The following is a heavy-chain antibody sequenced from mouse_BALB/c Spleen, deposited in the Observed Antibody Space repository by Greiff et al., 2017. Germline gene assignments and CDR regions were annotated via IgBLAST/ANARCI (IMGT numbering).Heavy chain of an antibody. D-gene: IGHD1-1*01. CDR3: ARDYYGSSLFAY. CDR1: GFTFSSFG. J-gene: IGHJ3*01. Sequence: EVMLVESGGGLVQPGGSRKLSCAASGFTFSSFGMHWVRQAPEKGLEWVAYISSGSSTIYYADTVKGRFTISRDNPKNTLFLQMTSLRSEDTAMYYCARDYYGSSLFAYWGQGTLVTVSA. CDR2: ISSGSSTI. V-gene: IGHV5-17*02.